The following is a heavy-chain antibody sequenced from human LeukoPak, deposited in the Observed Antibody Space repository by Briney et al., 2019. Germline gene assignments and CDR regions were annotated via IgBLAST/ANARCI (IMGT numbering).Heavy chain of an antibody. J-gene: IGHJ4*02. D-gene: IGHD6-13*01. CDR2: IIPIFGTA. V-gene: IGHV1-69*05. CDR1: GGTFSSYA. Sequence: SVKVSCKASGGTFSSYAISWVRQAPGQGLEWMGGIIPIFGTANYAQKFQGRVTITTDESTSTAYMELSSLRSEDTAVYYCARAEPDSSRSPEFDYWGQGTLVTVSS. CDR3: ARAEPDSSRSPEFDY.